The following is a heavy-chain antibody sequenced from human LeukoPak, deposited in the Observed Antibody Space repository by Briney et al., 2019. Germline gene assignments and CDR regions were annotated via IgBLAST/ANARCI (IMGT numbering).Heavy chain of an antibody. Sequence: SETLSLTCAVSGYSISSGYYWAWIRQPPGKGLEWIGNIYHSGSTYYNPSLKSRVTISVDTSKNQFSLKLSSVTVADTAVYYCARRYSNSYFDYWGQGTLVTVSS. CDR3: ARRYSNSYFDY. V-gene: IGHV4-38-2*01. CDR2: IYHSGST. J-gene: IGHJ4*02. D-gene: IGHD4-11*01. CDR1: GYSISSGYY.